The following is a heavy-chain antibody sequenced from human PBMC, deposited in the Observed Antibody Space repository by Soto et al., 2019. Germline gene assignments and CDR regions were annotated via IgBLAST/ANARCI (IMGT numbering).Heavy chain of an antibody. J-gene: IGHJ4*02. D-gene: IGHD3-22*01. CDR3: ARLDSSGYYYGYYIDY. V-gene: IGHV4-31*02. Sequence: GYCRSWIRQNPGKGLEWIGYIYDSGSTYYNPSLKSRVTISVDTSKNQFSLKLSSVTAADTAVYHCARLDSSGYYYGYYIDYWGQGTLVTVSS. CDR2: IYDSGST. CDR1: GYC.